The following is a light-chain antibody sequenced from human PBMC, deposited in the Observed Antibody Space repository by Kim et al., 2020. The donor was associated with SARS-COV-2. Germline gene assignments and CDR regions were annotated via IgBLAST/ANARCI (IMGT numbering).Light chain of an antibody. Sequence: DIQMTQSPSSLSASVGDRVTITCRASQGIRDDLGWFQQKPGRAPRRLLFTASTLQSGVPSRFSGSGSGTDFTLTIDSLQPEDFATYYCLQHNSFPLTFGGGTKVDIK. CDR1: QGIRDD. J-gene: IGKJ4*01. CDR3: LQHNSFPLT. V-gene: IGKV1-17*01. CDR2: TAS.